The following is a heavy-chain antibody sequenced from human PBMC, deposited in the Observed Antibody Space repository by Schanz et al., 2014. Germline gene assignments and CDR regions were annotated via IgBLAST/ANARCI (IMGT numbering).Heavy chain of an antibody. CDR2: ISGYNGDT. D-gene: IGHD3-10*01. CDR1: GGTFSSST. V-gene: IGHV1-18*01. CDR3: ARDRVSFVRGPLGVD. J-gene: IGHJ4*02. Sequence: QVQLVQSGAEVKKPGSSVKVSCKASGGTFSSSTLTWVRQAPGQGLEWMGWISGYNGDTKYAPKFQDRVTMTTDTSTSTAYMELRSLISDDTAVYYCARDRVSFVRGPLGVDWGQGTQVIGSS.